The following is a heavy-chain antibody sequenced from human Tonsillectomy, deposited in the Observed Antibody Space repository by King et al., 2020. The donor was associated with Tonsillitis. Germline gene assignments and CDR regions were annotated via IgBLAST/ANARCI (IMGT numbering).Heavy chain of an antibody. J-gene: IGHJ5*02. V-gene: IGHV3-53*04. Sequence: VQLVESGGGLVQPGGSLRLSCAASGFTVSSNYMSWVRQAPGKGLEWVSVIYSGGSTYYADSVKGRFTISRHNSKNTLYLQMNSLIAEDTAVYYCARTGYCSSTSCPFPWFDPWGQGTLVTVSS. CDR3: ARTGYCSSTSCPFPWFDP. CDR2: IYSGGST. CDR1: GFTVSSNY. D-gene: IGHD2-2*01.